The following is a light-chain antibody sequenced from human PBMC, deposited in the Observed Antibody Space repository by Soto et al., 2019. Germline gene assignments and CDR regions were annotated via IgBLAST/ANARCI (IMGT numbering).Light chain of an antibody. CDR2: GAS. Sequence: EIVLTQSPGTLSLSPGERATLSCRASQSVSSSYLAWYQQKPGQAPRLLIYGASSRATGIPDRFSGSGSGTDFTLTISRLEPEDFAVYHCQQYGSSLFTFGPGNKVDIK. CDR1: QSVSSSY. CDR3: QQYGSSLFT. V-gene: IGKV3-20*01. J-gene: IGKJ3*01.